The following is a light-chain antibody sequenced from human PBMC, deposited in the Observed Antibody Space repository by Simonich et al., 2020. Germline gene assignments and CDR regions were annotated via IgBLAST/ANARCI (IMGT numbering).Light chain of an antibody. CDR2: RKK. J-gene: IGLJ1*01. CDR3: AAWDDSLSGYV. CDR1: SSDIGSNY. Sequence: QSVLTQPPSASGTPGPRVTISCSGSSSDIGSNYVYWYQQLPGTAPKLLIYRKKQRPSWVPVRFSGSKSGTSASLAISWLRSEDEADYYCAAWDDSLSGYVFGTGTKVTVL. V-gene: IGLV1-47*01.